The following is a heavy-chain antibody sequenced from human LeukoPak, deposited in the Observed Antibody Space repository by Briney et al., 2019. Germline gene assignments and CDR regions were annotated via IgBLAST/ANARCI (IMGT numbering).Heavy chain of an antibody. CDR3: ARGSMVRGVISQTLDY. CDR1: GGSISSYY. D-gene: IGHD3-10*01. CDR2: IYTSGST. J-gene: IGHJ4*02. V-gene: IGHV4-4*07. Sequence: SETLSLTCTVSGGSISSYYWSWIRQPAGKGLEWIGRIYTSGSTNYNPSLKSRVTMSVDTSKNQFSLKLSSVTAADTAVYYCARGSMVRGVISQTLDYWGQGTLVTVSS.